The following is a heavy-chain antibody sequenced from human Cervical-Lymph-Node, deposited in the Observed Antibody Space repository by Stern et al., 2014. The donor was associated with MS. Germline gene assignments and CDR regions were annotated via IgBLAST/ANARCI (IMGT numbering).Heavy chain of an antibody. V-gene: IGHV1-46*01. CDR2: INPSGGST. CDR1: GYTFTHYH. J-gene: IGHJ5*02. Sequence: VQLVESGAEVKKPGASVNVSCKASGYTFTHYHIHWVRQAPGQGLEWMAMINPSGGSTTYGQKFHGRLTVTRDTSTSTVYMELRSLRSDDTALYYCERDMVDADKWFDPWGQGTLVTVSS. D-gene: IGHD2-15*01. CDR3: ERDMVDADKWFDP.